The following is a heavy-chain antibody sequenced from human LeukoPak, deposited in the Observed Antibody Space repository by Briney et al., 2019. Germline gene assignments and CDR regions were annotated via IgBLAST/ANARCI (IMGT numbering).Heavy chain of an antibody. V-gene: IGHV3-11*04. J-gene: IGHJ6*03. CDR3: ARVTKKFSNWGDYYYYYMDV. D-gene: IGHD7-27*01. CDR1: GFTFSDYY. Sequence: PGGSLRLSCATSGFTFSDYYISWIRQAPGKGLECVSYISSSGSTIYYADSVKGRFTISRDNAKNSLFLQMNTLGAEDTAVYYCARVTKKFSNWGDYYYYYMDVWGKGTTVTVSS. CDR2: ISSSGSTI.